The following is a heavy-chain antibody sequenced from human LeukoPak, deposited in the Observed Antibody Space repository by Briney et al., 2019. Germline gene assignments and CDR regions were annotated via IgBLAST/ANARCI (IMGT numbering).Heavy chain of an antibody. J-gene: IGHJ4*02. CDR1: GGSISSYY. CDR2: IYYSGST. D-gene: IGHD6-13*01. CDR3: ARGIAAAGRWSRFDY. Sequence: SETLSLTCTVSGGSISSYYWSWIRQPPGRGLEWIGYIYYSGSTNYNSSLKSRVTISVDTSKNQFSLKLNSVTAADTAVYYCARGIAAAGRWSRFDYWGQGTLVTVSS. V-gene: IGHV4-59*01.